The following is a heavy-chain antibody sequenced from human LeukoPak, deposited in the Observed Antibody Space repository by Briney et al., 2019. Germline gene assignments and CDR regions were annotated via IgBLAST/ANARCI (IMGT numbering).Heavy chain of an antibody. V-gene: IGHV1-2*02. CDR3: ARVPHDYYDSSGPIDY. CDR1: GYTFTSYG. Sequence: ASVKVSCKASGYTFTSYGISWVRQAPGQGLEWMGWINPNSGGTKYAQKFQGRVTTTRDTSISTAYMELSSLRSDDTAVYCCARVPHDYYDSSGPIDYWGQGTLVTVSS. J-gene: IGHJ4*02. CDR2: INPNSGGT. D-gene: IGHD3-22*01.